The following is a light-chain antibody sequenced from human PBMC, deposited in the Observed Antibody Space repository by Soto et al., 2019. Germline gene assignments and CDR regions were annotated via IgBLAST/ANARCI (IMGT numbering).Light chain of an antibody. CDR2: RDS. J-gene: IGLJ2*01. Sequence: SYVLTQPLSVSVALGQTARITCGGNNIGSKNVHWYQQKPGQAPVLVIYRDSNRPSGIPERFSGSNSGNTATLTISRAQAGDEADYYCQVWDSTYVVFGGGTKLTVL. CDR1: NIGSKN. V-gene: IGLV3-9*01. CDR3: QVWDSTYVV.